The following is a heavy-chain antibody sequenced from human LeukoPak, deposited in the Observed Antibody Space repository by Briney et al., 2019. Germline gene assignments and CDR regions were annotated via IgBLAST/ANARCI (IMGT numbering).Heavy chain of an antibody. Sequence: ASVKVSCKASGYTFTSYDINWVRQATGQGLEWMGWMNPNSGNTGYAQKFQGRVTMTRDTSTSTVYMELSSLRSEDTAVYYCARSRGYSGAPDAFDIWGQGTMVTVSS. D-gene: IGHD5-12*01. V-gene: IGHV1-8*02. J-gene: IGHJ3*02. CDR1: GYTFTSYD. CDR3: ARSRGYSGAPDAFDI. CDR2: MNPNSGNT.